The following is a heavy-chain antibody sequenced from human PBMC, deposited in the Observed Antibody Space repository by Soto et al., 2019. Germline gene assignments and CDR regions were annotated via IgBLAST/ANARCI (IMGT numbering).Heavy chain of an antibody. J-gene: IGHJ4*02. V-gene: IGHV3-23*01. CDR1: GFTLSSHA. CDR2: IDKNGAAT. D-gene: IGHD4-17*01. Sequence: EVQLLESEGGLVQPGGSLRLSCAASGFTLSSHAMTWVRQAPSKGLEWVSSIDKNGAATYYADSVKGRFTISRDTAKNTLLLQMNSLRAEDTALYYCAKELRPNDYWGQGTLVTVSS. CDR3: AKELRPNDY.